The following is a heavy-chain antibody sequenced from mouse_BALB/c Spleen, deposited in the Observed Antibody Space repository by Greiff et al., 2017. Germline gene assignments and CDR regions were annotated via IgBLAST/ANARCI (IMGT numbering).Heavy chain of an antibody. Sequence: VHVKQSGAELVKPGASVKLSCTASGFNIKDTYMHWVKQRPEQGLEWIGRIDPANGNTKYDPKFQGKATITADTSYNTAYLQLRSLTSEDTAVYYCARTNWERDYFDYWGQGTTLTVSS. J-gene: IGHJ2*01. CDR1: GFNIKDTY. D-gene: IGHD4-1*01. CDR3: ARTNWERDYFDY. V-gene: IGHV14-3*02. CDR2: IDPANGNT.